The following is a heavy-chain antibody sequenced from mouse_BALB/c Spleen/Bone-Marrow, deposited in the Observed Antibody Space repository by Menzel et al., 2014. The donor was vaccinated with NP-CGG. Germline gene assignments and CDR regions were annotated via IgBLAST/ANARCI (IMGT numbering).Heavy chain of an antibody. Sequence: VQLQQSGAELMKPGASVKISCKATGYIFSSYWIEWVKQRPGHGLEWIGEILPGISTNYKEKFKGKATFTADTSSNTAYMQLSSLTSEDSAVYYCARGISYHFDYWGQGTTLTVSS. CDR1: GYIFSSYW. D-gene: IGHD5-1*01. J-gene: IGHJ2*01. V-gene: IGHV1-9*01. CDR3: ARGISYHFDY. CDR2: ILPGIST.